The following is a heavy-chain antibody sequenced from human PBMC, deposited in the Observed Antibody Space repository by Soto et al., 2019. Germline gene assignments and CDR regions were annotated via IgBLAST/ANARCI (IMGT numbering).Heavy chain of an antibody. CDR3: ARDRRIQLWSDYYYYYGMDV. V-gene: IGHV1-2*04. J-gene: IGHJ6*02. CDR1: GYTFTGYY. Sequence: ASVKVSCKASGYTFTGYYMHWVRQAPGQGLEWMGWINPNSGGTNYAQKFQGWVTMTRDTSISTAYMELSRLRSDDTAVYYCARDRRIQLWSDYYYYYGMDVWGQGTTVTVSS. D-gene: IGHD5-18*01. CDR2: INPNSGGT.